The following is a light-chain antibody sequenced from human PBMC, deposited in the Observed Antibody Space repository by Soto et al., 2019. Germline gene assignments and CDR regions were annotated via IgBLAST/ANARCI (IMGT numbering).Light chain of an antibody. CDR3: QHYNSSSEA. CDR1: QSIRSY. CDR2: AAS. V-gene: IGKV1-39*01. J-gene: IGKJ1*01. Sequence: DIQMTQSPSSLSASVGERVTITCRASQSIRSYLNWYQQKQGKAPKLXIYAASSLQSGVPSRFSGSGSGTEFTLTISSLQPDDFATYYCQHYNSSSEAFGQGTKVDIK.